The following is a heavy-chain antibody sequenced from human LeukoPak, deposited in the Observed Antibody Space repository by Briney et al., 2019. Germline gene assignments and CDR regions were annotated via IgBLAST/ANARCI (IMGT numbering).Heavy chain of an antibody. Sequence: GGSLRLSCAASGFDFSRYWMHWVRQVPGKEVVWVSHSHNDGNSVSYADSVKGRFTVSRDNAKNTLYPQMNRLRAEDTAVYYCVRHNYGYDYWGQGTQVTVSS. V-gene: IGHV3-74*01. CDR1: GFDFSRYW. D-gene: IGHD3-10*01. CDR3: VRHNYGYDY. CDR2: SHNDGNSV. J-gene: IGHJ4*02.